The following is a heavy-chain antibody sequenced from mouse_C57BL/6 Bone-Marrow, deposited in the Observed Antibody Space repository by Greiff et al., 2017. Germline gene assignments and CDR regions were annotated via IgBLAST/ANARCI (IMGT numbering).Heavy chain of an antibody. V-gene: IGHV1-19*01. CDR2: INPSNGGT. Sequence: EVKLMESGPVLVKPGASVKMSCKASGYTFTDYYMNWVKQSHGKSLEWIGVINPSNGGTSYNQKLKGKATLTVDKSSITAYMDLNSLTSEDSAVYYCARGRAMDYWGQGTSVTVSS. CDR1: GYTFTDYY. J-gene: IGHJ4*01. CDR3: ARGRAMDY.